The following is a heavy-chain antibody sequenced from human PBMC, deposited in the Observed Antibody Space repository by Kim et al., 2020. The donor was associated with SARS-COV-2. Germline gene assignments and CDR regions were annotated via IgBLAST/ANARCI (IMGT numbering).Heavy chain of an antibody. V-gene: IGHV4-39*01. CDR2: IYYSGST. CDR1: GGSISSSSYY. Sequence: SETLSLTCTVSGGSISSSSYYWGWIRQPPGKGLEWIGSIYYSGSTYYNPSLKSRVTISVDTSKNQFSLKLSSVTAADTAVYYCARHGGITMIVVVIQGALDLWGRGALVTVSS. CDR3: ARHGGITMIVVVIQGALDL. J-gene: IGHJ2*01. D-gene: IGHD3-22*01.